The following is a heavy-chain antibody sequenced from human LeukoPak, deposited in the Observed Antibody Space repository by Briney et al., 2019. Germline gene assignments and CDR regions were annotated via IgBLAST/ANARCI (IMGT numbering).Heavy chain of an antibody. Sequence: SETLSLTCTVSGDSIRSNNYYWGWIRQPPGKGLEWIGSIYDTGSTYYNPSLKSRVIISVGTSKNQFSLKLSFVTAADTAVYYCQSRFLEWLLDYWGQGTLVTVSS. CDR3: QSRFLEWLLDY. J-gene: IGHJ4*02. CDR2: IYDTGST. V-gene: IGHV4-39*01. D-gene: IGHD3-3*01. CDR1: GDSIRSNNYY.